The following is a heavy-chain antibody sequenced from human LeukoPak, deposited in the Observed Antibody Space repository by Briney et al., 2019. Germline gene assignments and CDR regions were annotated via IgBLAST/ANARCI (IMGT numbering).Heavy chain of an antibody. D-gene: IGHD4-11*01. CDR3: ARDKSNYLIAY. V-gene: IGHV3-20*04. J-gene: IGHJ4*02. CDR2: INCNGGNT. Sequence: RTGGSLRLSCAASGFTFYDYGLNWVRQAPGKGLEWVSGINCNGGNTEYAVSVKGRFTLYRDNAKQSLYLQMNRLKVEDTAFYYFARDKSNYLIAYSGQGTLVSVSS. CDR1: GFTFYDYG.